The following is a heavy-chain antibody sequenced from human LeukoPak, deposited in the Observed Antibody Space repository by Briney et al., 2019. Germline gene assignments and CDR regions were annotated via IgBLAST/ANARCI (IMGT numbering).Heavy chain of an antibody. CDR1: GYTFTGYY. Sequence: ASVKVSCKASGYTFTGYYMHWVRQAPGQGLEWMGRISPNSGGTNYAQKFQGRVTMTRDTSISTAYMELSRLRSDDTAVYYCARVKPIAAAGLRTFDYWGQGTLVTVSS. V-gene: IGHV1-2*06. CDR3: ARVKPIAAAGLRTFDY. D-gene: IGHD6-13*01. CDR2: ISPNSGGT. J-gene: IGHJ4*02.